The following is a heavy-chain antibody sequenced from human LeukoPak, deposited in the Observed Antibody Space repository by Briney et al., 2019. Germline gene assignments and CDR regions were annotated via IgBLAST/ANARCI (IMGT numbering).Heavy chain of an antibody. J-gene: IGHJ4*02. CDR2: IHYTGTT. CDR1: GVSIGSYY. Sequence: SETLSLTCTVSGVSIGSYYWTWIRQPPGKGLEWIGYIHYTGTTNYNPSLKSRVTISIDTSKNQFSLKVSFVTAADTAVYYCARGHGSGSLGSFDYWGQGTLVTVSS. CDR3: ARGHGSGSLGSFDY. V-gene: IGHV4-59*01. D-gene: IGHD6-19*01.